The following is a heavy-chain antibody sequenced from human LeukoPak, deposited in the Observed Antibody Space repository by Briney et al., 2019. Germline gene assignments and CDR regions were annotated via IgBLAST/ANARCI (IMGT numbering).Heavy chain of an antibody. Sequence: GGSLRLSCAASGFTFSSHGMHWVRQAPGKGLEWVAVIAYDGSSEYYADSVKGRFTISRDNSKKTLYLQMNSLRAEDTAVYYCAKDRDIAVAGTDDAFDIWAKGKRVTVSS. CDR2: IAYDGSSE. CDR1: GFTFSSHG. CDR3: AKDRDIAVAGTDDAFDI. D-gene: IGHD6-13*01. V-gene: IGHV3-30*18. J-gene: IGHJ3*02.